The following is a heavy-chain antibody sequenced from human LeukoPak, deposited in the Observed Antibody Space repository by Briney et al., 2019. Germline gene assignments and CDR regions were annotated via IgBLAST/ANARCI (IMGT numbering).Heavy chain of an antibody. CDR1: GGSISSYY. CDR2: IYYGGST. CDR3: ARIGDGYIYYFDY. V-gene: IGHV4-59*01. Sequence: PSETLSLTCTVSGGSISSYYWSWIRQPPGKGLEWIGYIYYGGSTNYNPSLKSRVTISVDTSKNQFSLKLSSVTAADTAVYYCARIGDGYIYYFDYWGQGTLVTVSS. D-gene: IGHD5-24*01. J-gene: IGHJ4*02.